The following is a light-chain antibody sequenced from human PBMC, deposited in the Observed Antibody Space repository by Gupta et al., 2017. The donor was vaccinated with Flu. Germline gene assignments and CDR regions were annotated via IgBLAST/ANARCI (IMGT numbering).Light chain of an antibody. CDR1: KSLIFSHNNKNY. CDR2: WAS. V-gene: IGKV4-1*01. Sequence: SLGERATINCKSSKSLIFSHNNKNYLAWYQQKPGQPPKLLIYWASTRDSGVPDRFSGSGSGTDFTLTISSLQAEDVAVYYCQQYYSTPWTFGQVTKVEIK. CDR3: QQYYSTPWT. J-gene: IGKJ1*01.